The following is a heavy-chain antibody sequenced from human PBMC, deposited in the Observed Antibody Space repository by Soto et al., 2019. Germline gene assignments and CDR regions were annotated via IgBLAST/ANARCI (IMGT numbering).Heavy chain of an antibody. V-gene: IGHV1-18*01. CDR2: ISAYNGNT. Sequence: QVQLVQSGAEVKKPGASVKVSCKASGYTFTSYGISWVRQAPGQGLEWMGWISAYNGNTNYAQKLQGRVTMTTDTXXSXGXXGLRSLRSDDTAGKCGARDLLSGGVGSGPSKHFDYWGRGTLVPVSS. CDR1: GYTFTSYG. CDR3: ARDLLSGGVGSGPSKHFDY. D-gene: IGHD1-26*01. J-gene: IGHJ4*02.